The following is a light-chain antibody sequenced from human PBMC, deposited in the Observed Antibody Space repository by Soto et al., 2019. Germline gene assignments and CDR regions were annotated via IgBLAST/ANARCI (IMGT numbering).Light chain of an antibody. V-gene: IGLV1-47*01. CDR1: SSNIGSNY. J-gene: IGLJ2*01. CDR3: AAWDDSLSVVV. Sequence: QSVLTQPPSASGTPGQRVTISCSGSSSNIGSNYVYWYQQLQGTAPKLLIYRNNQRPSAVPDRFSGSKSGTSASLAISGLRSEDEADYYCAAWDDSLSVVVFGGGTKLTVL. CDR2: RNN.